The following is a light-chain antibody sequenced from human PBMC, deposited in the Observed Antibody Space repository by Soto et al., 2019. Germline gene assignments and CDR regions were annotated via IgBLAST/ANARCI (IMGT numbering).Light chain of an antibody. V-gene: IGKV1-5*01. CDR3: QQYTNTNNPWM. J-gene: IGKJ1*01. Sequence: IRVTQSPPTLSASVGDRVTITCRASQTISTWMAWYQQKPGKAPKLLVYDASTLQSGVASRFSGSGSGTEFTLIISGLQPDDSATYYCQQYTNTNNPWMFGQGTKA. CDR2: DAS. CDR1: QTISTW.